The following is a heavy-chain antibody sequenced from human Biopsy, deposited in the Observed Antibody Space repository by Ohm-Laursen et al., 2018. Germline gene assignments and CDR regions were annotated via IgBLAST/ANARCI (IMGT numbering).Heavy chain of an antibody. CDR3: ARLNSGTYDASDL. Sequence: SLRLSCAASGFTFKNYAMNWVRHAPGKGLDWVSSIDSSAASTFYADSVKGRFTISRDNAQKSLYLHMNSLRAEDTAIYYCARLNSGTYDASDLWGQGTMVIVSS. V-gene: IGHV3-23*01. J-gene: IGHJ3*01. D-gene: IGHD1-26*01. CDR2: IDSSAAST. CDR1: GFTFKNYA.